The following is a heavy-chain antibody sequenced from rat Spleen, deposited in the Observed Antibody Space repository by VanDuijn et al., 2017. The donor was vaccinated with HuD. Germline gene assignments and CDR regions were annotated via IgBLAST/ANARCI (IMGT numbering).Heavy chain of an antibody. D-gene: IGHD1-4*01. J-gene: IGHJ2*01. CDR1: GFTFSNYD. Sequence: EVQLVESGGDLVQPGRAIKLSCAASGFTFSNYDMAWVRQAPGKGLEWIASITNTGGSTYFPDSVKGRFTFSRDNAKSTLYLQMNSLRSEDTATYYCSPLPGYNLDYWGQGVMVTASS. V-gene: IGHV5-25*01. CDR2: ITNTGGST. CDR3: SPLPGYNLDY.